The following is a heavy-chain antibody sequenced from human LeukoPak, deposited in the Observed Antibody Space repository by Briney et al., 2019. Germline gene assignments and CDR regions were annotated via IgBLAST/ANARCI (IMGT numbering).Heavy chain of an antibody. Sequence: GSLRLSCAASGFIFSDYYMTWIRQAPGKGLEWVSYISHSGSTIYYADSVKGRFTISRDNAKNSLYLQMNGLSAEDTAVYYCASERGSGYTYALDYWGQGTLVTVSS. CDR3: ASERGSGYTYALDY. V-gene: IGHV3-11*01. CDR2: ISHSGSTI. D-gene: IGHD5-18*01. J-gene: IGHJ4*02. CDR1: GFIFSDYY.